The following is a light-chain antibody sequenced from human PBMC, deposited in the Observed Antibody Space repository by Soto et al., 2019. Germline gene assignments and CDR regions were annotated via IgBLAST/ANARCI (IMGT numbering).Light chain of an antibody. CDR2: GAS. CDR3: QQYNNWPHT. J-gene: IGKJ2*01. V-gene: IGKV3-15*01. Sequence: ETVMTQSPATLSVSPGDRVTLSCRASQTVHTNLAWFQQKPGQAPKLLIYGASTRDTGVPARFTGSGSGTEFTLTISSLQSEDFAVYFCQQYNNWPHTFGQGTKVDIK. CDR1: QTVHTN.